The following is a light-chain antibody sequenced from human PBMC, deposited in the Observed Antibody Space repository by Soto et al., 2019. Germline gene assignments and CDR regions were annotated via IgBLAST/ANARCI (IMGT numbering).Light chain of an antibody. J-gene: IGLJ2*01. V-gene: IGLV2-14*03. CDR1: NDDIGDYNY. CDR3: SSYRSGATPYVI. CDR2: DVT. Sequence: LTQPASVSGSPGQSITISCTGSNDDIGDYNYVSWYQQHPGKAPKLMIYDVTNRPSGVSDRFSGSKSGNTASLTISGLQAEDESDYYCSSYRSGATPYVIFGGGTKLTVL.